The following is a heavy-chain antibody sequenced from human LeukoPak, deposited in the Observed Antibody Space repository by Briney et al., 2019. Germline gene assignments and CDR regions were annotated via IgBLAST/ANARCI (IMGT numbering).Heavy chain of an antibody. CDR1: GFTFSSYD. CDR2: IRYDGSKK. D-gene: IGHD3-10*01. V-gene: IGHV3-30*02. J-gene: IGHJ6*03. CDR3: TKAGMGYYYGSSGSRYYYYMDV. Sequence: PGGSLRLSCAASGFTFSSYDMHWVRQAPGKGLEWVAFIRYDGSKKYYADSVKGRFTISRGNSENTLYLQMNSLRPEDTAVYYCTKAGMGYYYGSSGSRYYYYMDVWGKGTTVTVSS.